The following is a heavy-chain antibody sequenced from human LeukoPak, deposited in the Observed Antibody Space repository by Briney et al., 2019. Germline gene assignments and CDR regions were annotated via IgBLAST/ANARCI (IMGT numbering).Heavy chain of an antibody. V-gene: IGHV4-59*01. J-gene: IGHJ6*02. Sequence: SETLSLTCTVSGGSISSYYWSWIRQPPGKGLEWIGYIYYSGSTNYNPSLKRRVTISVDTSKNQFSLKLSSVTAADTAVYYCARDRRGYSYGFDDYYYYGMDVWGQGTTVTVSS. D-gene: IGHD5-18*01. CDR1: GGSISSYY. CDR3: ARDRRGYSYGFDDYYYYGMDV. CDR2: IYYSGST.